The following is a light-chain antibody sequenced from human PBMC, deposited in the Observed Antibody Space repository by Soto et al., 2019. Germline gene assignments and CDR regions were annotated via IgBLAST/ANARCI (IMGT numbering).Light chain of an antibody. CDR3: CSYADSSTFL. Sequence: QSVLTQPASVSGSPGQSITISCTGTSSDVGSYDLVSWYQHHPGKAPKLMIYEVSRRPSGVSHRFSGSKSGNTASLTISGLQAEDEADYYCCSYADSSTFLFGGGTKVTVL. CDR2: EVS. V-gene: IGLV2-23*02. J-gene: IGLJ2*01. CDR1: SSDVGSYDL.